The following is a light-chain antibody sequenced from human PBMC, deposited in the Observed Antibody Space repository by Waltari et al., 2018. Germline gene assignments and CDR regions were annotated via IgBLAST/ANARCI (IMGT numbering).Light chain of an antibody. Sequence: EIVLTQSPGTLFLSPGESATLSCRASQSVPNNQLAWYQHSPGPAPRLVLYGAFARATAIPDRFSGTGSGTDFTLTISRLEPEDFAMYYCQQYGSSPLTFGQGTRLEIK. CDR3: QQYGSSPLT. CDR1: QSVPNNQ. V-gene: IGKV3-20*01. CDR2: GAF. J-gene: IGKJ5*01.